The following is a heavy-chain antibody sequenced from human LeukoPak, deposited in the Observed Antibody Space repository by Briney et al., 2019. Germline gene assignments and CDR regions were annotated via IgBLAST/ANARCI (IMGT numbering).Heavy chain of an antibody. CDR3: ARCTASCYANAFDV. J-gene: IGHJ3*01. CDR2: INGGGDAT. D-gene: IGHD2-2*01. CDR1: GFIFNNNA. Sequence: GSLRLSCAASGFIFNNNAMSWVRQAPGKGLEWVSAINGGGDATEYADSVKGRFTISRDNSKKTLYLQMNSLRPEDTAVYYCARCTASCYANAFDVWGQGTLLTVSS. V-gene: IGHV3-23*01.